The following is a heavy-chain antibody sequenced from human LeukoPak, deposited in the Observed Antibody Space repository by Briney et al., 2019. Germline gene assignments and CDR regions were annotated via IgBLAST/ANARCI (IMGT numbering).Heavy chain of an antibody. CDR3: ASAAERELLNRPHFDH. V-gene: IGHV1-69*05. J-gene: IGHJ4*02. CDR2: IIPVYRTA. Sequence: SVKVSCKVSGGNLSNYDISWVRQAPGQGLEWMGGIIPVYRTAAYAQKFQGRVTITTDESTSTGYMEMTSLRPEDTAIYYCASAAERELLNRPHFDHWGQGTLVSVSS. D-gene: IGHD3-10*01. CDR1: GGNLSNYD.